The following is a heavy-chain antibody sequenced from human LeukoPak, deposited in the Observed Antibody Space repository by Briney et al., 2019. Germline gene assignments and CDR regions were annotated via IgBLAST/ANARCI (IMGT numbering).Heavy chain of an antibody. CDR1: GGSISSSSYY. CDR3: ARDRGGSGSPSDY. D-gene: IGHD3-10*01. J-gene: IGHJ4*02. CDR2: IYYSGST. V-gene: IGHV4-39*07. Sequence: PSETLSLTCTVSGGSISSSSYYWGWIRQPPGKGLEWIGSIYYSGSTYYNPSLKSRVTISVDTSKNQFSLKLSSVTAADTAVYYCARDRGGSGSPSDYWGQGTLVTVSS.